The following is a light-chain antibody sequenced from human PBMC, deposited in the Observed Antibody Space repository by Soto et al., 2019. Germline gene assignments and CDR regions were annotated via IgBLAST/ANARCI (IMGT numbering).Light chain of an antibody. CDR2: GAS. V-gene: IGKV3-20*01. J-gene: IGKJ1*01. CDR1: QSVSNSY. Sequence: EIVLTQSPGTLSLSPGERATLSCRASQSVSNSYLAWYQQKPGQAPRLLIYGASSRVTGIPDRFSGSGSGTDFTLTISRLEPEDFAVYYCQQYGNSRWTFGQGTKVEI. CDR3: QQYGNSRWT.